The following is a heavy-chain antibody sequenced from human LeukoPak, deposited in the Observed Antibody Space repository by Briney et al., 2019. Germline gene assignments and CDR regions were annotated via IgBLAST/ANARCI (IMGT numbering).Heavy chain of an antibody. D-gene: IGHD4-23*01. V-gene: IGHV3-23*01. Sequence: GGSLRLSCAASGFTFSSYAMYWVRQAPGKGLEWVSTIRGSGGTTYYADSVKGWFAISRDNSKNTLYLQMNSLRAEDTAVYYCARDARDGYGGNPFDYWGQGTLVTVSS. CDR2: IRGSGGTT. CDR3: ARDARDGYGGNPFDY. CDR1: GFTFSSYA. J-gene: IGHJ4*02.